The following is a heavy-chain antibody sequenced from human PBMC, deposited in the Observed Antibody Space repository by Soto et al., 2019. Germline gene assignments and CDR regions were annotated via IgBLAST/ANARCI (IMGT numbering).Heavy chain of an antibody. Sequence: SETLSLTCTVSGGSISSGGYYWSWIRQHPGKGLEWIGYIYYSGSTYYNPSLKSRVTISVDTSKNQFSLKLSSVTAADTAVYYCAREYYYGSGSYYNAWYFDYWGQGTLVTVSS. CDR2: IYYSGST. CDR3: AREYYYGSGSYYNAWYFDY. J-gene: IGHJ4*02. CDR1: GGSISSGGYY. V-gene: IGHV4-31*03. D-gene: IGHD3-10*01.